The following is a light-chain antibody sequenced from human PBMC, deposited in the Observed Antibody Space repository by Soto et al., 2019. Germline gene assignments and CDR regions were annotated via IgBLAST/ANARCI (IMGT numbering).Light chain of an antibody. J-gene: IGKJ5*01. CDR2: AAS. CDR3: QQNYSPPPIT. V-gene: IGKV1-39*01. Sequence: DIQMTQSPSSLSASVGDRVTITCRASQSVARFLNWYQQNPGKAPKLLIYAASSLQTGVPSRFSGSGSGTDFTLTISRLQPEDFATYYCQQNYSPPPITFGQGTRLEIK. CDR1: QSVARF.